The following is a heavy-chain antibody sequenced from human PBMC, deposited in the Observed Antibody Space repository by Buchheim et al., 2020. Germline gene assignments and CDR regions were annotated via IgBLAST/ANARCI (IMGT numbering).Heavy chain of an antibody. D-gene: IGHD1-26*01. Sequence: QVQLVESGGGVVQPGRSLRLSCAASGFTFSSYGMHWVRQAPGKGLEWVAVISYDGSNKYYADSVKGRFTISRDNSKNTLYLQMNSLRAEDTAVYYCAKASGSYSSWIDYWGQGTL. CDR1: GFTFSSYG. J-gene: IGHJ4*02. CDR2: ISYDGSNK. CDR3: AKASGSYSSWIDY. V-gene: IGHV3-30*18.